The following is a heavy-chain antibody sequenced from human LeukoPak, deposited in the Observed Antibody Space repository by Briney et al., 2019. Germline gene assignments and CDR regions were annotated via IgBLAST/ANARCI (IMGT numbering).Heavy chain of an antibody. Sequence: PSETLSLTCTVSGASISSGGYYWTWIRQHPGKGLEWIGYVYYSGSTNYNPSLKSRVTISVDTSKNHFSLKLSSVTAADTAVYSCARSIIGTRSKFDYWGQGTLVTVSS. J-gene: IGHJ4*02. CDR1: GASISSGGYY. CDR3: ARSIIGTRSKFDY. V-gene: IGHV4-61*03. D-gene: IGHD1/OR15-1a*01. CDR2: VYYSGST.